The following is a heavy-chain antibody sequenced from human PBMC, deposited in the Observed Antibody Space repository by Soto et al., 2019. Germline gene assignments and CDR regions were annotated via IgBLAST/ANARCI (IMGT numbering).Heavy chain of an antibody. CDR3: AKEKPGIVGASDGMDV. V-gene: IGHV3-23*01. CDR2: MSGSSSTT. Sequence: PGGSLRLSCATSGLTFSNYAMSWVRQAPGGGLEWVSSMSGSSSTTYYADSVRGRFTISRDNSKNTLYLQMNSLRAEDTAVYYCAKEKPGIVGASDGMDVWGQGTTVTVSS. J-gene: IGHJ6*02. CDR1: GLTFSNYA. D-gene: IGHD1-26*01.